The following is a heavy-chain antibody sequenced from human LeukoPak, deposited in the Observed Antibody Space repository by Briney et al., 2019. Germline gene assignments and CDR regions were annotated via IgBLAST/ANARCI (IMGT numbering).Heavy chain of an antibody. Sequence: PGGSLRLSCTASGFTFGDYAMSWVRQAPGKGLEWVGFIRSKAYGGTTEYAASVKGRFTISRDDSKSIAYLQMNSLKTEDTAVYYCTRGLRLLWFGPPDYWGQGTLVTVSS. CDR2: IRSKAYGGTT. J-gene: IGHJ4*02. CDR3: TRGLRLLWFGPPDY. V-gene: IGHV3-49*04. D-gene: IGHD3-10*01. CDR1: GFTFGDYA.